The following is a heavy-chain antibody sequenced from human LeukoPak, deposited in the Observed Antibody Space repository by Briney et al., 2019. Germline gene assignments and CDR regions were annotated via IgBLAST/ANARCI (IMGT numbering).Heavy chain of an antibody. J-gene: IGHJ4*02. CDR1: GFTFSDYY. CDR2: ISSSGSTI. V-gene: IGHV3-11*01. Sequence: GSLRLSCAASGFTFSDYYMSWIRQAPGKGLEWVSYISSSGSTIYYADSVKGRFTISRDNAKNSLYLQMNSLRAEDTAVYYCARDLPQMATIRGMEPFDYWGQGTLVTVSS. D-gene: IGHD5-24*01. CDR3: ARDLPQMATIRGMEPFDY.